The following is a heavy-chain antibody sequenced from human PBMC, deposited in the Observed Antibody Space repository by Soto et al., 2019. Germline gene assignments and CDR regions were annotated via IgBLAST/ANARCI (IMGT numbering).Heavy chain of an antibody. CDR1: GGSISSYY. V-gene: IGHV4-59*08. Sequence: QVQLQESGPGLVKPSETLSLTCTVSGGSISSYYWRWLRQPPGKGLEWIGYIYYSGSTNHNPSIMSRVTISVDTANNQFSLKLSSVTAADTDVYYCPRRGRHGDSAYWGQGTLVTVSS. CDR2: IYYSGST. J-gene: IGHJ4*02. D-gene: IGHD4-17*01. CDR3: PRRGRHGDSAY.